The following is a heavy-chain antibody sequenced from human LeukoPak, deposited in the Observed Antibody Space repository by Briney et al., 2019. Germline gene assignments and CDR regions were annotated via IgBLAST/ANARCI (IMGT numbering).Heavy chain of an antibody. J-gene: IGHJ5*02. D-gene: IGHD3-3*01. CDR1: GYTFTGCY. Sequence: AAVKVTCKASGYTFTGCYMHWVRQAPGQGLEWMGWINPKRGGTNYAQKFTGRVPMTRDTSISKAYMELSRLRSDDTAVYYCARGDYDFWSGYSGMYNWFDPWGQGTLVTVSS. V-gene: IGHV1-2*02. CDR3: ARGDYDFWSGYSGMYNWFDP. CDR2: INPKRGGT.